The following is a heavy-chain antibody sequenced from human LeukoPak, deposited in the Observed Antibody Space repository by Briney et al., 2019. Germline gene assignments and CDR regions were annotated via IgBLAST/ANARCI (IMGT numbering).Heavy chain of an antibody. V-gene: IGHV3-7*01. J-gene: IGHJ4*02. CDR3: ARDTYYYDSSGYYSYFDY. Sequence: GGSLRLSCAVSGFAFSTYWMGWVRQAPGKGLEWVANIKTDGSEEYYLDSVKGRFSISRDNAKNSLYLQMNGLRAEDTAVYYCARDTYYYDSSGYYSYFDYWGQGTLVTVSS. CDR2: IKTDGSEE. D-gene: IGHD3-22*01. CDR1: GFAFSTYW.